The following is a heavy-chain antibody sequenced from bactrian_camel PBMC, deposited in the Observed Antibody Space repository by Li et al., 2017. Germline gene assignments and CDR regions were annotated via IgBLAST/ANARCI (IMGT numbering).Heavy chain of an antibody. Sequence: VQLVESGGGSVQAGGSLRLSCASSGLANRRNLMGWFRQAPGKELERVACIPTGSGVRIYADSVKGRFTISQDNAKTTVYLQMISLQPEDTAMYYCAATPFLANRLNPNHYNFWGQGTQVTVS. V-gene: IGHV3S40*01. D-gene: IGHD2*01. CDR1: GLANRRNL. CDR2: IPTGSGVR. J-gene: IGHJ4*01. CDR3: AATPFLANRLNPNHYNF.